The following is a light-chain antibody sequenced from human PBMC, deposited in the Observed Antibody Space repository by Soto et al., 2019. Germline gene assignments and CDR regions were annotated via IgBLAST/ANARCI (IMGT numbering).Light chain of an antibody. CDR2: GAS. J-gene: IGKJ1*01. CDR3: QQYDSSPWT. Sequence: ESVLTQSPGTLSLSPGERATLSCRASQSVRSSFLAWYQLKPGQAPRLLLYGASSRATGIPDRFSGSGSGTDFTLTISRLEPEDFAVYYCQQYDSSPWTFGQGTKVEIK. V-gene: IGKV3-20*01. CDR1: QSVRSSF.